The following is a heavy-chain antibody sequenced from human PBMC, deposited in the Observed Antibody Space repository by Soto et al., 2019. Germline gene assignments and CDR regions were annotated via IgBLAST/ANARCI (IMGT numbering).Heavy chain of an antibody. CDR1: GYTFTSYG. Sequence: ASVKVSCKASGYTFTSYGISWVRQAPGQGLEWMGWISAYNGNTNYAQKLQGRVTMTTDTSTSTAYTELRSLRSDDTAVYYCARVGGYDFWSGYFESSYYYYYYGMDVWGQGTTVTVSS. J-gene: IGHJ6*02. V-gene: IGHV1-18*04. CDR2: ISAYNGNT. D-gene: IGHD3-3*01. CDR3: ARVGGYDFWSGYFESSYYYYYYGMDV.